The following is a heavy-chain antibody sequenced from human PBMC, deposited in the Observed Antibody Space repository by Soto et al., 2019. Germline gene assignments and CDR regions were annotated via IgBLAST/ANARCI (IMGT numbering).Heavy chain of an antibody. V-gene: IGHV4-4*02. J-gene: IGHJ3*02. Sequence: QVQLQESGPGLVKPSGTLSLTCAVSGGSISSNNWWIWVRQPPGKGLQWIGEISHSGTTNYNPALKTRVTITVSTLSNQCSLMPCPATAPDTPVSYWASGLIAVAGTMSAFDIWGKGTMVTVSS. CDR2: ISHSGTT. CDR1: GGSISSNNW. CDR3: ASGLIAVAGTMSAFDI. D-gene: IGHD6-19*01.